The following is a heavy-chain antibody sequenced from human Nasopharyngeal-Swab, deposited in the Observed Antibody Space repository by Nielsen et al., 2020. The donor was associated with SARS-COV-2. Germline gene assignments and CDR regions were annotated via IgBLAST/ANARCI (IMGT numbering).Heavy chain of an antibody. V-gene: IGHV4-59*11. CDR2: ISQKSGT. CDR3: AKEGATGWFDP. Sequence: SETLSLTCSVSGVSITSQYWSWIRQPPGKGLEWIGYISQKSGTSYNPSLKSRVTIFMDTSKNQFSLRLRSVSAADTAVYYCAKEGATGWFDPWGQGTLVTVSS. CDR1: GVSITSQY. J-gene: IGHJ5*02.